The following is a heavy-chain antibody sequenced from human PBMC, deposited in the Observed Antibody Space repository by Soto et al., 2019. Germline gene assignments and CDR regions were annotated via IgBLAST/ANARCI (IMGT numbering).Heavy chain of an antibody. J-gene: IGHJ6*03. CDR1: GFTFSSYA. V-gene: IGHV3-23*01. Sequence: GGSLRLSCAASGFTFSSYAMSWVRQAPGKGLEWVSAISGSGGSTYYADSVKGRFTISRDNSKNTLYLQMNSLRAEDTAVYYCARDGYYYYYYMDVWGKGTTVTVSS. CDR2: ISGSGGST. CDR3: ARDGYYYYYYMDV.